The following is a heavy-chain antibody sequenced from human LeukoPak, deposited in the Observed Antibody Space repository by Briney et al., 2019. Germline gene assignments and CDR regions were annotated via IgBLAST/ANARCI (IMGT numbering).Heavy chain of an antibody. D-gene: IGHD1-26*01. CDR3: ARWKMELERNAFDF. V-gene: IGHV3-7*01. Sequence: GGALRDSCAASGFTFRSYWMSWIRQAPGNEAEGVGDINQDGSEEYYLQSVQGRFTVSRDNAQIAVSLQMTYLRADDTAVYYCARWKMELERNAFDFWGQGTVVTVSS. CDR2: INQDGSEE. CDR1: GFTFRSYW. J-gene: IGHJ3*01.